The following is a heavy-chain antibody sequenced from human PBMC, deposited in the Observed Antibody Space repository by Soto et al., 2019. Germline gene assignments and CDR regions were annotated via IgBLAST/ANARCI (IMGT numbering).Heavy chain of an antibody. CDR1: GFTFSSYG. V-gene: IGHV3-33*01. J-gene: IGHJ4*02. CDR2: IWYDGSNK. Sequence: QVQLLESGGGVVQHGRYLRLSCGASGFTFSSYGRHWVRQAPGKGLEWVAVIWYDGSNKYYSDALKGRFTISRDNSKNTLYLQMNSLRAEDTAVYYCARDLSNYDILTGHPFDYWGQGTLVTVSS. CDR3: ARDLSNYDILTGHPFDY. D-gene: IGHD3-9*01.